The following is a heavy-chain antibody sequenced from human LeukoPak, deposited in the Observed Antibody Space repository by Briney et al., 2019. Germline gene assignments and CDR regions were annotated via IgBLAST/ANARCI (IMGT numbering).Heavy chain of an antibody. D-gene: IGHD2-2*01. Sequence: GGSLILSCAASGFTVSSNYMSWVRQAPGKGLEWVSVIHSGGNTYYADSVKGRFTISRDSSKNTLYLQMNSLSAEDTAVYYCARVGTTSRAPNIWGQGTMVTVSS. CDR2: IHSGGNT. V-gene: IGHV3-53*01. J-gene: IGHJ3*02. CDR1: GFTVSSNY. CDR3: ARVGTTSRAPNI.